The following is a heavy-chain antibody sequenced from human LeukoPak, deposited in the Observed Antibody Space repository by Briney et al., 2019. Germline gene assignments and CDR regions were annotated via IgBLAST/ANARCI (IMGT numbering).Heavy chain of an antibody. CDR1: GYTFTGYY. D-gene: IGHD5-18*01. J-gene: IGHJ4*02. V-gene: IGHV1-2*02. Sequence: ASVKVSCKSSGYTFTGYYMHWVRQAPGQGLEWMGWINPNSGGTNYAQKFQGRVTMTRDTSISTAYMELSRLRSDDTAVYYCARAVRGYSYAYLPYWGQGTLVTVSS. CDR3: ARAVRGYSYAYLPY. CDR2: INPNSGGT.